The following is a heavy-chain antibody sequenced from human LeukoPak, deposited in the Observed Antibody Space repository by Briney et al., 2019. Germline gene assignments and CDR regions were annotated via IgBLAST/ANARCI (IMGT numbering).Heavy chain of an antibody. Sequence: ASVKVSCKASGYTFTSYDINWVRQATGQGLEWMGWMNPNSGNTGYAQKFQGRVTMTRNTSISTAYMELSSLRSEDTAVYYCARAQATKRGRYYYVSSGYWARYWGQGTLVTVSS. CDR1: GYTFTSYD. J-gene: IGHJ4*02. CDR3: ARAQATKRGRYYYVSSGYWARY. D-gene: IGHD3-22*01. CDR2: MNPNSGNT. V-gene: IGHV1-8*01.